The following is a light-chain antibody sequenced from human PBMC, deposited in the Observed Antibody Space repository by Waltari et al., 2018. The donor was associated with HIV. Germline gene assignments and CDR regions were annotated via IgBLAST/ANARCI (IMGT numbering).Light chain of an antibody. V-gene: IGKV3-15*01. Sequence: EIVLTQSPATLSVSPGDRATLSCRASQSVSTNLAWYQHKPGQSPRLLIYGVSTRATGVPARFSGSGSGTEVTLTISSLQSEDLALYYCQQYNDWPREFTFGPGTKVDIK. J-gene: IGKJ3*01. CDR3: QQYNDWPREFT. CDR1: QSVSTN. CDR2: GVS.